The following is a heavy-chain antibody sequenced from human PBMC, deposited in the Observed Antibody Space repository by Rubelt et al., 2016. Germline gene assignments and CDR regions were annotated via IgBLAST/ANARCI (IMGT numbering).Heavy chain of an antibody. Sequence: QVQLQQWGAGLLKPSETLSLTCAVYGGSFSGYYWSWIRQPPGKGLEWIGEINHSGSTNYNPSLKSRVTTSVGTSKSLFALRRSCVTAAVTAVYYCASRGRYYGSGSYPPRTGSVDYWGQGTLVTVSS. V-gene: IGHV4-34*01. CDR2: INHSGST. CDR1: GGSFSGYY. CDR3: ASRGRYYGSGSYPPRTGSVDY. D-gene: IGHD3-10*01. J-gene: IGHJ4*02.